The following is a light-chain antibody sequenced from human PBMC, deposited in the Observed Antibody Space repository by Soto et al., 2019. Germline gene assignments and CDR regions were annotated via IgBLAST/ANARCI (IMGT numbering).Light chain of an antibody. V-gene: IGKV3-20*01. J-gene: IGKJ2*01. Sequence: EIVLTHSPGTLSLSPGERATLSCRASQSVSGTYLACFQQKPGQAPRHLIYGASAGATDIPDRSSGSGAGTDFTLTISRLEPEDFVVYYCQQYGMSSWVGQGTKLEIK. CDR3: QQYGMSSW. CDR2: GAS. CDR1: QSVSGTY.